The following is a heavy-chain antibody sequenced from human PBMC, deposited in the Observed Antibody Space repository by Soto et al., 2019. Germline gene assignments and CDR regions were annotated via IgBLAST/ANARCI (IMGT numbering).Heavy chain of an antibody. D-gene: IGHD3-10*01. CDR3: VRDIITTGSYYYAMDV. V-gene: IGHV4-30-4*08. CDR1: GASVISGAYY. Sequence: SETLSLTCTVSGASVISGAYYWGWVRQRPGRGLEWIGYIYESGYTYYNTSLKSRLTISLDRSNNQFSLDLNSVTAADTAMYYCVRDIITTGSYYYAMDVWGQGTTVTVSS. CDR2: IYESGYT. J-gene: IGHJ6*02.